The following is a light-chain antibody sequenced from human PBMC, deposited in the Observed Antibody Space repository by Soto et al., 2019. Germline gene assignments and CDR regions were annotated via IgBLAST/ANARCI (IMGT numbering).Light chain of an antibody. CDR2: EGS. J-gene: IGLJ3*02. Sequence: QSALTQPASVSGSPGQSITISCTGTSSDIGIYNLVSWYQQHPGKAPKLMIYEGSKRPSGVSHRFSGSKSGNTASLTTSGLQAEDEADYYCCSYAGSSTLVFGGGTKLTVL. CDR1: SSDIGIYNL. V-gene: IGLV2-23*01. CDR3: CSYAGSSTLV.